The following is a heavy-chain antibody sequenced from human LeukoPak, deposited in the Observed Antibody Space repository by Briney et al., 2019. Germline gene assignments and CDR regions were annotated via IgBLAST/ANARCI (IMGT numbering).Heavy chain of an antibody. CDR3: ARARIAAGSIDY. CDR1: GGSISSGSYY. D-gene: IGHD6-13*01. Sequence: SETLSLTCTVSGGSISSGSYYWSWIRQPAGKGLEWIGRIYTSGSTNYNPSLKSRVTISVDTSKNQFSLKLSSVTAADTAVYYCARARIAAGSIDYWGQGTLVTVSS. CDR2: IYTSGST. J-gene: IGHJ4*02. V-gene: IGHV4-61*02.